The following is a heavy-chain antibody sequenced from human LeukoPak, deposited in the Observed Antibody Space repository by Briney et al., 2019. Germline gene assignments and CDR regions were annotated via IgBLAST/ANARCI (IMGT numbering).Heavy chain of an antibody. D-gene: IGHD6-25*01. CDR2: MNPNSGNT. CDR3: AREVQGELYSSGYYYYYMDV. Sequence: ASVKVSCKASGYTFTSYDINWVRQATGQGLEWMGWMNPNSGNTGYAQKFQGRVTMTRNTSISTAYMELSSLRSEDTAVYYCAREVQGELYSSGYYYYYMDVWGKGTTVTVSS. V-gene: IGHV1-8*01. CDR1: GYTFTSYD. J-gene: IGHJ6*03.